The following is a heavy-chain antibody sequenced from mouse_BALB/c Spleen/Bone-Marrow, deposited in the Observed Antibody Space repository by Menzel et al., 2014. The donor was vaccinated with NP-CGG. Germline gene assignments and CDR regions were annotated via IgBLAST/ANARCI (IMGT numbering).Heavy chain of an antibody. J-gene: IGHJ2*01. CDR2: INPGSGST. V-gene: IGHV1-54*01. CDR3: ARYDGYFDY. Sequence: VKLMESGAELVRPGTSVKVSCKASGYAFTDYLMEWLKQRPGQGLEWIGVINPGSGSTNYNEKFKDKATLTADKSSSTAYMQLSSLTSDDSAVYFCARYDGYFDYWDQGTILTVSS. D-gene: IGHD2-3*01. CDR1: GYAFTDYL.